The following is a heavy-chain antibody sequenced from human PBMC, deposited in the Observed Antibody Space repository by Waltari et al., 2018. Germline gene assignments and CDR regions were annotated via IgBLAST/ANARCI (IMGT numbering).Heavy chain of an antibody. V-gene: IGHV3-21*01. CDR3: ARDGKMTTVTSIDY. J-gene: IGHJ4*02. CDR1: GFNFSSFT. Sequence: EVQLVESGGGLVRPGGSLRLSCVASGFNFSSFTMNWVRQAPGKGLEWVSSISSSSTYIYSADPGKGRFTISRDNAKNSLFLQMNSLRAQDTAVYYCARDGKMTTVTSIDYWGQGTLVTVSS. D-gene: IGHD4-17*01. CDR2: ISSSSTYI.